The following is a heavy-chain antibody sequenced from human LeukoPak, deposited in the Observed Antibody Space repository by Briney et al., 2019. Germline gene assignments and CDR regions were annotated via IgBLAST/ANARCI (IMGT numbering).Heavy chain of an antibody. J-gene: IGHJ4*02. CDR1: VGSINSYY. V-gene: IGHV4-59*08. D-gene: IGHD3-10*01. CDR2: IFYSGTT. CDR3: ARHPFGSGFDY. Sequence: SETLSLTCTVSVGSINSYYWSWIRQPPGKGLEWIGYIFYSGTTNYSPSLQSRVTISVDTSKNQFSLKLTSVTPADTAVYYCARHPFGSGFDYWGRGTLVTVSS.